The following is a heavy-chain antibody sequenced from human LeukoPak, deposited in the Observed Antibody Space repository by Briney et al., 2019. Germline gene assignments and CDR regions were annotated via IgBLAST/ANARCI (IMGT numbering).Heavy chain of an antibody. D-gene: IGHD3-10*01. J-gene: IGHJ4*02. CDR2: ISVYNGDT. Sequence: ASVKVSCKASGYTFNNYGISWVRQAPGQGLEWMGWISVYNGDTKYAQNFQGRVTMSTDTSTSTAYMELRSLRFDDTAVYYCARDGGLYYGSGTFVGVWGQGTLVTVSS. V-gene: IGHV1-18*01. CDR3: ARDGGLYYGSGTFVGV. CDR1: GYTFNNYG.